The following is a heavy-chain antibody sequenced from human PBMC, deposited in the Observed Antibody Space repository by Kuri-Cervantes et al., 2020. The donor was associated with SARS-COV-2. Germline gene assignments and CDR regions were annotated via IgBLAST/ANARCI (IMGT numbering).Heavy chain of an antibody. Sequence: SVKVSCKASGGTFSSYAISWVRQAPGQGLERMGGIIPIFGTANYAQKFQGRVMITADESTSTAYMELSSLRSEDTAVYYCARDREKGYDFWSGYYTYYYYGMDVWGQGTTVTVSS. CDR1: GGTFSSYA. CDR2: IIPIFGTA. D-gene: IGHD3-3*01. CDR3: ARDREKGYDFWSGYYTYYYYGMDV. V-gene: IGHV1-69*13. J-gene: IGHJ6*02.